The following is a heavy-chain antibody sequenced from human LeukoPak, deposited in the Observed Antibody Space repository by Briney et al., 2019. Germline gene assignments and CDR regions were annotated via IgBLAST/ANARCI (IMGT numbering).Heavy chain of an antibody. J-gene: IGHJ4*02. CDR3: AIGMGSGSYTAAYYFDY. Sequence: ASVKVSCKASGYTFTSYDFNWVRQATGQGLEWMGWMNPNSGNTGYAQKFQGRVTMTRNTSISTAYMELSSLRSEDTAVYYCAIGMGSGSYTAAYYFDYWGQGTLVTVSS. CDR1: GYTFTSYD. CDR2: MNPNSGNT. V-gene: IGHV1-8*01. D-gene: IGHD3-22*01.